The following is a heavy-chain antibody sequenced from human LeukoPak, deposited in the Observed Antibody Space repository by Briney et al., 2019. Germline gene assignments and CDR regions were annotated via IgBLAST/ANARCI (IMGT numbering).Heavy chain of an antibody. CDR1: GGSITTTSYF. Sequence: SETLSLTCTVSGGSITTTSYFGAWIRQPPGGGLEWIASIYYSGTTYYNSSLKSRVTISVETSKNHFSLKLSSVTAADTALYYCARVYSSTHNWFDTWGQGTQVTVSS. CDR2: IYYSGTT. CDR3: ARVYSSTHNWFDT. J-gene: IGHJ5*02. V-gene: IGHV4-39*07. D-gene: IGHD2-2*01.